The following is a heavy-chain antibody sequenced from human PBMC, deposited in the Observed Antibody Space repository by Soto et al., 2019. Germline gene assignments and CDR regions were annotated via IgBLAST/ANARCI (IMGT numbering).Heavy chain of an antibody. J-gene: IGHJ4*02. CDR3: ARDVFWSGPYYFDY. D-gene: IGHD3-3*01. V-gene: IGHV3-48*02. CDR1: GFTFSSYS. CDR2: ISSSSSTI. Sequence: GGSLRLSCAASGFTFSSYSMNWVRQAPGKGLEWVSYISSSSSTIYYADSVKGRFTISRDNAKNSLYLQMNSLRDEDTAVYYCARDVFWSGPYYFDYWGQGTLVTVSS.